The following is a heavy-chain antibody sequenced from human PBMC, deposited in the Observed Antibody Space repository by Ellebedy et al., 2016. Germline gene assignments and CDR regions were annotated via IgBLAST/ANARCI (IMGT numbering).Heavy chain of an antibody. J-gene: IGHJ4*02. CDR3: AKCRHSTGCLLES. V-gene: IGHV3-53*01. Sequence: GGSLRLSCAASGFSVSNTYMGWVRQAPGKGLEWVSTISSAGSPNYADSVRGRFTISRDSSKDTLYLEMDSLRADDAAIYYCAKCRHSTGCLLESWGQGTLVTVSA. D-gene: IGHD6-19*01. CDR2: ISSAGSP. CDR1: GFSVSNTY.